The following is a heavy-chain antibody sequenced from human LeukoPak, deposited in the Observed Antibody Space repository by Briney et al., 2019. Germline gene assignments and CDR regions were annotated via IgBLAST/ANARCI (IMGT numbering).Heavy chain of an antibody. D-gene: IGHD3-10*01. V-gene: IGHV4-61*01. Sequence: SGTLSLTCTVSGGSVSSASYYWSWIRQPPGKGLEWIGYIYYIGSTNHNPSLKSRVTISGDTSKIQFSLKLSSVTAADTAVYYCARVGWYGGLTQFDYWGQGTLVTVSS. CDR1: GGSVSSASYY. CDR2: IYYIGST. J-gene: IGHJ4*02. CDR3: ARVGWYGGLTQFDY.